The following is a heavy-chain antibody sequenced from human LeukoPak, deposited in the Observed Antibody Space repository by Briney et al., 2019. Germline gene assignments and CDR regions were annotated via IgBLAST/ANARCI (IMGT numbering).Heavy chain of an antibody. CDR3: ARDYYDSSGSLAY. CDR1: GFTFSSYG. Sequence: PGRSLRLSCAASGFTFSSYGVHWVRQAPGKGLEWVAVIWYDGSNKYYADSVKGRFTISRDNSKNTLYLQMNSLRAKDTAVYYCARDYYDSSGSLAYWGQGALVTVSS. D-gene: IGHD3-22*01. V-gene: IGHV3-33*01. CDR2: IWYDGSNK. J-gene: IGHJ4*02.